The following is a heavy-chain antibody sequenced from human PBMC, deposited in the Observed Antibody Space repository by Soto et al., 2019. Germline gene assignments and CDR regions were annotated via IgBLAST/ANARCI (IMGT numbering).Heavy chain of an antibody. CDR3: ASGPTLAARLGWNYFDP. D-gene: IGHD6-6*01. CDR2: IHGGGNK. V-gene: IGHV3-53*01. J-gene: IGHJ5*02. Sequence: GGSLGLSCAASGLNVNTNYMTWVRQAPGKGLEWLSIIHGGGNKFYSDSVKGRFTISRDTSKNTVYLQMSSLTVDDTAAYYCASGPTLAARLGWNYFDPWGQGTLVTVSS. CDR1: GLNVNTNY.